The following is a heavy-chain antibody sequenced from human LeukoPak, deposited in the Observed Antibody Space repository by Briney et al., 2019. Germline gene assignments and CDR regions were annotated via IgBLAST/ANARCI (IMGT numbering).Heavy chain of an antibody. D-gene: IGHD6-13*01. J-gene: IGHJ4*02. Sequence: GGSLRLSCAASGFTFSSYAMHWVRQAPGKGLEWVAVISYDGSNKYYADSVKGRFTISRDNSKNTLYLQMNSLRAEDTAVYYCARDPGYSSSWSVFDYWGQGTLVTVSS. V-gene: IGHV3-30-3*01. CDR2: ISYDGSNK. CDR1: GFTFSSYA. CDR3: ARDPGYSSSWSVFDY.